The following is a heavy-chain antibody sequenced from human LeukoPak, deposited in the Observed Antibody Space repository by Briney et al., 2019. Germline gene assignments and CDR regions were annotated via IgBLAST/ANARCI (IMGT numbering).Heavy chain of an antibody. J-gene: IGHJ4*02. CDR1: GFTFSSYA. CDR3: AKDMYYDFWSGYYYFDY. CDR2: ISGSGGST. Sequence: GGSLRLSCAASGFTFSSYAMSWVRQAPGKGLEWVSAISGSGGSTYYADSVKGRFTISRDNSKNTLYLQMNSLRAEDTAVYYCAKDMYYDFWSGYYYFDYWGQGTLVTVSS. V-gene: IGHV3-23*01. D-gene: IGHD3-3*01.